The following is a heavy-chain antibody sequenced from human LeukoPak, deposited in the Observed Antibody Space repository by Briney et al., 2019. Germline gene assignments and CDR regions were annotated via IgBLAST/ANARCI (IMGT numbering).Heavy chain of an antibody. CDR3: ARDRAVVEMATTFDY. CDR2: INPSGGST. D-gene: IGHD5-12*01. J-gene: IGHJ4*02. Sequence: ASVKVSCKASGYTFTSYYMHWVRQAPGQGLEWMGIINPSGGSTSYAQKFQGRVTITADKSTSTAYMELSSLRSEDTAVYYCARDRAVVEMATTFDYWGQGTLVTVSS. V-gene: IGHV1-46*01. CDR1: GYTFTSYY.